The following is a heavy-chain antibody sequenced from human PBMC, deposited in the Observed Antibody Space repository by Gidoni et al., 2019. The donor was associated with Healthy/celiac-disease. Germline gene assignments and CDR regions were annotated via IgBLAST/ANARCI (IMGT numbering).Heavy chain of an antibody. Sequence: EVQLVASGGGLVQPGGSLRLSCAASGSTFSSYWMSWVRQAPGTGLEWVANIKQDGSEKYYVDSVKGRFTISRDNAKNSLYLQMNSLRAEDTAVYYCARSSLSGIAAEVDYWVQGTLVTVSS. CDR2: IKQDGSEK. V-gene: IGHV3-7*05. CDR1: GSTFSSYW. D-gene: IGHD6-13*01. CDR3: ARSSLSGIAAEVDY. J-gene: IGHJ4*02.